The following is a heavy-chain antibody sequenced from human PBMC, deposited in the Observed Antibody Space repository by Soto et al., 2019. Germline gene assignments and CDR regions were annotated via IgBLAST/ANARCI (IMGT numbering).Heavy chain of an antibody. Sequence: SETLSLTCTVSGGSISSGGYYWSWIRQQPGKRLEWIGYIYYSGSTYYNPSLKSRVTISVDTSKNQFSLKLSSVTAADTAVYYCARGITMVRGPRVYYYYYMVVWGKGTTVTVSS. CDR3: ARGITMVRGPRVYYYYYMVV. CDR2: IYYSGST. J-gene: IGHJ6*03. V-gene: IGHV4-31*03. D-gene: IGHD3-10*01. CDR1: GGSISSGGYY.